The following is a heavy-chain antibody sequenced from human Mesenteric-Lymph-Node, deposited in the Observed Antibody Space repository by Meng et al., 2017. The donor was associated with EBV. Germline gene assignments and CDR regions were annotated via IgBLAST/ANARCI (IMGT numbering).Heavy chain of an antibody. Sequence: QLQELGPGLVKPSGTLSLTCTVSGDSVSSGIYYWSWIRQPPGKEVEWIGYIYYSGSTDYNPSLKSRVTISVDTSKNQFSLKLSSVTAADTAVYYCAKYDNGWRTFEYWGQGTLVTVSS. CDR3: AKYDNGWRTFEY. V-gene: IGHV4-61*01. CDR2: IYYSGST. D-gene: IGHD6-19*01. CDR1: GDSVSSGIYY. J-gene: IGHJ4*02.